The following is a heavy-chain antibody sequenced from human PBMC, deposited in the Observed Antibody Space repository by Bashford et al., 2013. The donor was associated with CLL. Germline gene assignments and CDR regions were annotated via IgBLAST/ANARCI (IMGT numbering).Heavy chain of an antibody. V-gene: IGHV3-21*01. CDR1: GFTFTTYS. CDR2: ISSSSSI. CDR3: ASDRNGMDV. J-gene: IGHJ6*02. Sequence: GGSLRLSCTASGFTFTTYSMNWVRQTPGKGLEWVSSISSSSSIYYADSVRGRFTISRDNAKNSLYLQMNSLRAEDTAVYYCASDRNGMDVWGQGTTVTVSS.